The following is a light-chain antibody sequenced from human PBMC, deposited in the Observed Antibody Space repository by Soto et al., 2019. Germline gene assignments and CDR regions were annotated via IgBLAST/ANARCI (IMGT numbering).Light chain of an antibody. CDR1: SGDVGGYNH. Sequence: QSALTQPASVSGSPGQSITISCTGSSGDVGGYNHVSWYQQHPGKAPKLTIYDVSYRPSGVSNRFSGSKSGNTASLTISGLQAEDEADYYCSSYASSTTLVFGGGTKLTVL. CDR3: SSYASSTTLV. J-gene: IGLJ2*01. CDR2: DVS. V-gene: IGLV2-14*01.